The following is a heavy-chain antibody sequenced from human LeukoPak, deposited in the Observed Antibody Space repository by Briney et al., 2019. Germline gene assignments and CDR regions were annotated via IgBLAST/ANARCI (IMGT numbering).Heavy chain of an antibody. Sequence: SGTLSLTCTVSGGSLSSGGSYWGWIRQPPGKGLEWIGSISYSGSTWYNPSLQSRVTISVDTSKNQFSLKLSSVTAADTAVYFCSRRDRSHTSCFYWYFDLWGRGTLVTVSS. D-gene: IGHD2-2*01. CDR1: GGSLSSGGSY. V-gene: IGHV4-39*07. CDR2: ISYSGST. CDR3: SRRDRSHTSCFYWYFDL. J-gene: IGHJ2*01.